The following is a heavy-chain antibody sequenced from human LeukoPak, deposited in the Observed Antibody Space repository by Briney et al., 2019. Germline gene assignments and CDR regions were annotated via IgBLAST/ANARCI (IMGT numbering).Heavy chain of an antibody. CDR2: ISADGRA. D-gene: IGHD1-26*01. V-gene: IGHV3-43*02. Sequence: GGSLRLSCVASGMNFEKYAMHWVRQRPGKGLEWVAVISADGRADHADSVKGRFTVSRDNSKESLFLDMSSLRDEDSALYYCATWAFYHGLDAWGQGTTVIVSS. CDR3: ATWAFYHGLDA. J-gene: IGHJ6*02. CDR1: GMNFEKYA.